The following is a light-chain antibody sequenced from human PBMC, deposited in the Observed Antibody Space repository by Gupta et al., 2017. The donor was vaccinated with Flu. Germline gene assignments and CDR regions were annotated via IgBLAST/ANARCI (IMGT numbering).Light chain of an antibody. CDR3: QQYYYTPIT. J-gene: IGKJ5*01. V-gene: IGKV4-1*01. CDR1: QNLLYDANKRNY. CDR2: WAS. Sequence: CKSSQNLLYDANKRNYLAWYPQKPGQPPKLLISWASTRESGVPDRFSGGLSGTDFTLTISSVQAEDVAVYFCQQYYYTPITFGQGTRLEIK.